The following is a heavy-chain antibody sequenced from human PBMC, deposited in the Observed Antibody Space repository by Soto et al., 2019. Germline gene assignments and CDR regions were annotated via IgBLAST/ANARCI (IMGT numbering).Heavy chain of an antibody. CDR2: IYYSGST. CDR3: ARDGGIAAAGTHHKAYYYYGMDV. CDR1: GGSISSGGYY. J-gene: IGHJ6*02. Sequence: SETLSLTCTVSGGSISSGGYYWSWIRQPPGKGLEWIGYIYYSGSTYYNPSLKSRVTISVDTSKNQFSLKLSSVTAADTAVYYCARDGGIAAAGTHHKAYYYYGMDVWGQGTTVTVSS. V-gene: IGHV4-30-4*08. D-gene: IGHD6-13*01.